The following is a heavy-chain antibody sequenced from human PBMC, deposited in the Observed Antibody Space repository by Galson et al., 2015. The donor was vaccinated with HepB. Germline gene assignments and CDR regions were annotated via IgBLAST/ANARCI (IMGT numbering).Heavy chain of an antibody. CDR3: ARGPPYCGGDCYSIDY. Sequence: SVKVSCKASGYTFTSYYMHWVRQAPGQGLEWMGIINPSGGSTSYAQKLQGRVTITADKSTSTAYMELSSLRSEDTAVYYCARGPPYCGGDCYSIDYWGQGTLVTVSS. CDR2: INPSGGST. CDR1: GYTFTSYY. J-gene: IGHJ4*02. D-gene: IGHD2-21*02. V-gene: IGHV1-46*04.